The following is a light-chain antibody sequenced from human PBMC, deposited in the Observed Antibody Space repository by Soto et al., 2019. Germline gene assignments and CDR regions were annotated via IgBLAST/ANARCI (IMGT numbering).Light chain of an antibody. Sequence: IVLTQSPATLSVSPGERATLSCRASQSVSSYLAWYQQKPGQAPRLLIYDASNRATGIPARFSGSGSGTDFTLTISSLEPEDFAVYYCQQRSAWPLTFGQGTRLEIK. J-gene: IGKJ5*01. V-gene: IGKV3-11*01. CDR1: QSVSSY. CDR2: DAS. CDR3: QQRSAWPLT.